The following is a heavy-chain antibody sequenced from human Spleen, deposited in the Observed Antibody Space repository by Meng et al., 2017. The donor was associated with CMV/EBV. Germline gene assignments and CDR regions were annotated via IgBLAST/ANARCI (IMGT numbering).Heavy chain of an antibody. D-gene: IGHD1-26*01. V-gene: IGHV1-46*01. CDR3: ARGEGGSYSSSFDY. CDR2: INPSSGST. J-gene: IGHJ4*02. Sequence: GYAFTSSHVHWMRQAPGQGLAWMGIINPSSGSTAYAQKFQGRVTITRDTSTNTVYMDMSSLRSEDTAVYYCARGEGGSYSSSFDYWGQGTLVTVSS. CDR1: GYAFTSSH.